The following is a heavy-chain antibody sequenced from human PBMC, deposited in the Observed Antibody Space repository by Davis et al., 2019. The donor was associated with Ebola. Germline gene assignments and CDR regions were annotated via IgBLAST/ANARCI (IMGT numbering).Heavy chain of an antibody. CDR3: ARVGTTVTTGWFDP. J-gene: IGHJ5*02. CDR1: GGSISRYY. CDR2: IYYSGST. Sequence: SETLSLTCTVSGGSISRYYWSWIRQPPGKGLEWIGYIYYSGSTNYNPSLKSRVTISVDTSKNQFSLKLSSVTAADTAVYYCARVGTTVTTGWFDPWGQGTLVTVSS. V-gene: IGHV4-59*01. D-gene: IGHD4-17*01.